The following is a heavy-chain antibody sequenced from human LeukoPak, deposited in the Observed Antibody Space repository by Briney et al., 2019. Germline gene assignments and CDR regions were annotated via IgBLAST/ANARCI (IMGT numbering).Heavy chain of an antibody. CDR3: ARVKGELNFDY. J-gene: IGHJ4*02. CDR1: GFTFSSYW. CDR2: INSDESST. D-gene: IGHD1-26*01. Sequence: GGSLRLSCAASGFTFSSYWMHWVRQAPGKGLVWVSRINSDESSTTYADSVKGRFTISRDNAKNTLYLQMNSLRAEDTAVYYYARVKGELNFDYWGQGTLVTVSS. V-gene: IGHV3-74*01.